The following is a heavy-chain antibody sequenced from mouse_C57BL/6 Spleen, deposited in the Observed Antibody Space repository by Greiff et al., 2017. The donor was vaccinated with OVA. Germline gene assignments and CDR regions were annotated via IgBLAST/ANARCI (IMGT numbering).Heavy chain of an antibody. V-gene: IGHV1-15*01. CDR1: GYTFTDYE. Sequence: VQLQQSGAELVRPGASVTLSCKASGYTFTDYEMHWVKQTPVHGLEWIGAIDPETGGTAYNQKFKGKAILTADKSSSTAYLELRSLTAEYSAVYYCTRRNYGSSYGWYFDVWGTGTTVTVSS. D-gene: IGHD1-1*01. CDR3: TRRNYGSSYGWYFDV. J-gene: IGHJ1*03. CDR2: IDPETGGT.